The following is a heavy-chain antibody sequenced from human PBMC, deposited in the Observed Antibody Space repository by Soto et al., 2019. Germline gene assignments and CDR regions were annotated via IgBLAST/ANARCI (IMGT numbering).Heavy chain of an antibody. Sequence: QVQLQESGPGLVKPSETLSLTCTVSGDSISSYYWSWIRQPPGKGLGWIGYIYYSGSTKYNPPLKSRVTMSVATSKNQFSLKLSSMTAADTAVYYCARQGGWLQALDYWGQGTLVTVSS. J-gene: IGHJ4*02. CDR3: ARQGGWLQALDY. CDR2: IYYSGST. V-gene: IGHV4-59*08. D-gene: IGHD5-12*01. CDR1: GDSISSYY.